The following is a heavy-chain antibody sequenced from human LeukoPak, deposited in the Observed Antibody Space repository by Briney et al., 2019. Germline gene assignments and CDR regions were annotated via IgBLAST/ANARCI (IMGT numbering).Heavy chain of an antibody. V-gene: IGHV4-59*01. CDR1: VGSISSYY. D-gene: IGHD2-15*01. CDR3: ARGVVAATRLDY. CDR2: IYYSGST. J-gene: IGHJ4*02. Sequence: SETLSLTCTVSVGSISSYYWSWIRQPPGKGLEWVGYIYYSGSTNYNPSLKSRVTISVDTSKNQFSLKLSSVTAADTAVYYCARGVVAATRLDYWGQGTLVTVSS.